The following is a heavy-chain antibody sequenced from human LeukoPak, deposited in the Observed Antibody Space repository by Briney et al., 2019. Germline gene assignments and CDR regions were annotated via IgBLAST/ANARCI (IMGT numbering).Heavy chain of an antibody. D-gene: IGHD3-10*01. CDR3: ALGTYYYGSGSYYYFDY. J-gene: IGHJ4*02. CDR1: GGSISSYY. V-gene: IGHV4-59*01. Sequence: SETLSLTCTVSGGSISSYYWSWIRQPPGKGLEWIGYIYYSGSTNYNPSLKSRVTMSVDTSKNQFSLKLSSVTAADTAVYYCALGTYYYGSGSYYYFDYWGQGTLVTVSS. CDR2: IYYSGST.